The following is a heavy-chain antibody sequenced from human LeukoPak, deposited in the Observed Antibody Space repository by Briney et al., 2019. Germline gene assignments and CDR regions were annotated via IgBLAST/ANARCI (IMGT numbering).Heavy chain of an antibody. CDR3: ARDMWQWLASFDY. J-gene: IGHJ4*02. Sequence: PGGSLRLSCAASGFTFSSYWMSWVRQAPGKGLEWVANIKQDGSEKYYVDSVKGRFTISRDNAKNSLYLQMNSLRAEDTAVYYCARDMWQWLASFDYWGQGTLVTVS. CDR2: IKQDGSEK. D-gene: IGHD6-19*01. V-gene: IGHV3-7*01. CDR1: GFTFSSYW.